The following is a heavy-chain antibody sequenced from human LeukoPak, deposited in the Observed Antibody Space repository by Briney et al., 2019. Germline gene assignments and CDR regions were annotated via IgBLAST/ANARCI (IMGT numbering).Heavy chain of an antibody. D-gene: IGHD3-22*01. CDR1: GVTFSSYA. CDR2: ISGSGGST. V-gene: IGHV3-23*01. CDR3: AKDFLTYYYDSSGYYYDY. J-gene: IGHJ4*02. Sequence: GGSLRLSCAASGVTFSSYAMSWVRQAPGKGLEWVSAISGSGGSTYYADSVKGRFTISRDNSKNTLYLQMNSLRAEDTAVYYCAKDFLTYYYDSSGYYYDYWGQGTLVTVSS.